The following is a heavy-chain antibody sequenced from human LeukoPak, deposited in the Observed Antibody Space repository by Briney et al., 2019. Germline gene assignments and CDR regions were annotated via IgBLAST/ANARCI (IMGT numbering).Heavy chain of an antibody. Sequence: GGSLRLSCAASGFTFSSYAMSWVRQAPGKGLEWVSAISGSGGSTYYADSVKGRFSISRDNSKNTLYLQMNSLRAEDTAVYYCAKSYGDYTLFDYWGQGTLVAVSS. D-gene: IGHD4-17*01. CDR3: AKSYGDYTLFDY. J-gene: IGHJ4*02. CDR2: ISGSGGST. V-gene: IGHV3-23*01. CDR1: GFTFSSYA.